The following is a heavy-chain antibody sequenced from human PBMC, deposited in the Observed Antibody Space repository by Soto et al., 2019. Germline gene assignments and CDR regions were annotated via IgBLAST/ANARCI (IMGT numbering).Heavy chain of an antibody. V-gene: IGHV3-74*01. J-gene: IGHJ4*02. Sequence: PRLACASSRVSFYIYWMDGVRLAPGKGLVWVSRINSDGSSTSYADSVKGRFTIARDNAKNTLYLQMNSLRAEDTAVYYCARDLVGGATPNWGQGTWV. D-gene: IGHD3-10*01. CDR1: RVSFYIYW. CDR3: ARDLVGGATPN. CDR2: INSDGSST.